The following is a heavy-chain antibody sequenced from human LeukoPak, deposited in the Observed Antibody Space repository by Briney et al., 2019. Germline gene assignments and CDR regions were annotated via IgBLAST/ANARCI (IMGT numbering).Heavy chain of an antibody. D-gene: IGHD3-22*01. Sequence: GASVKVSFKASGGTFSSYTISWVRQAPGQGLEWMGRIIPILGIANYAQKFQGRVTITADKSTSTAYMELSSLRSEDTAVYYCARDWGYDSSGYNRRKYNWFDPWGQGTLVTVSS. V-gene: IGHV1-69*10. CDR2: IIPILGIA. CDR3: ARDWGYDSSGYNRRKYNWFDP. CDR1: GGTFSSYT. J-gene: IGHJ5*02.